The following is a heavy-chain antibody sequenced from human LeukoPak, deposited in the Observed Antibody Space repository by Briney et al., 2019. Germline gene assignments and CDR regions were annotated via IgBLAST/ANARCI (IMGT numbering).Heavy chain of an antibody. J-gene: IGHJ3*02. D-gene: IGHD6-19*01. CDR1: GFTVSSNY. CDR2: IYSGGST. V-gene: IGHV3-66*02. CDR3: AKGLGIAVADIGEAFDI. Sequence: PGGSLRLSCAASGFTVSSNYMSWVRQAPGKGLEWVSVIYSGGSTYYADSVKGRFTISRDNSKNTLYLQMNSLRAEDTAVYYCAKGLGIAVADIGEAFDIWGQGTMVTVSS.